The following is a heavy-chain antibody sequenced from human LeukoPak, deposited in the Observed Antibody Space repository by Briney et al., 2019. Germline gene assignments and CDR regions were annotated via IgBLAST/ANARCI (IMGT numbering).Heavy chain of an antibody. Sequence: GGSLRLSCAASGFTFSSYSMNWVRQAPGKGLEWVSYISSSSTIYYADSVKGRFTISRDNAKNSLYLQMNSLRAEDTAVYYCARGHYCSSTSCPLSRDYWGQGTLVTVSS. CDR3: ARGHYCSSTSCPLSRDY. D-gene: IGHD2-2*01. CDR2: ISSSSTI. V-gene: IGHV3-48*04. CDR1: GFTFSSYS. J-gene: IGHJ4*02.